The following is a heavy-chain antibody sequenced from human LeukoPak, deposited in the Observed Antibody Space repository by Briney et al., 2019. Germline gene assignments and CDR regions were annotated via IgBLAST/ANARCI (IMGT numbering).Heavy chain of an antibody. D-gene: IGHD6-6*01. V-gene: IGHV4-34*01. CDR1: GGSFSGYY. CDR2: INHSGST. J-gene: IGHJ4*02. Sequence: SETLSLTCAVYGGSFSGYYWSWIRQPPGKGLEWIGEINHSGSTDYNPSLKSRVTISVDTSKNQFSLKLSSVTAADTAVYYCARSSRIAARGYFDYWGQGTLVTVSS. CDR3: ARSSRIAARGYFDY.